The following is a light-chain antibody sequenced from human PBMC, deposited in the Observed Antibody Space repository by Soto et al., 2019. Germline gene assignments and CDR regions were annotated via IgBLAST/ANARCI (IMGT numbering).Light chain of an antibody. V-gene: IGLV2-14*03. J-gene: IGLJ2*01. CDR3: SSYTGSYTRV. CDR1: SSDLGDYNY. CDR2: DVS. Sequence: QSALAQPASVSGSPGQSITITCTGVSSDLGDYNYVSWYQQHPGKAPKLVIYDVSNRPSGVPDRFSGSKSDNAASLTISGLQAEDGADYYCSSYTGSYTRVFGGGTKLTVL.